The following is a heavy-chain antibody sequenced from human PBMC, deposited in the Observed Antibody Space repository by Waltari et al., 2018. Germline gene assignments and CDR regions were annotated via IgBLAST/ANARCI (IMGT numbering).Heavy chain of an antibody. D-gene: IGHD6-13*01. CDR3: AREGRSIAPAGTRRKDFTFDY. J-gene: IGHJ4*02. CDR1: GFSISSGYY. V-gene: IGHV4-38-2*02. Sequence: QVQLQESGPGLVKPSETLSLTCAVSGFSISSGYYWGWLRQPPGRGLEWIGGIYHSGSTYYNPSLKSRATISVDTSKNQFSLKLSSVTAADTAVYYCAREGRSIAPAGTRRKDFTFDYWGQGTLVTVSS. CDR2: IYHSGST.